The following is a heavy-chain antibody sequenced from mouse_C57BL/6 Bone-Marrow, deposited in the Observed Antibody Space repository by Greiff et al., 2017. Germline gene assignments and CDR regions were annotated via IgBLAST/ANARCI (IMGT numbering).Heavy chain of an antibody. CDR1: GYTFTSYW. D-gene: IGHD2-1*01. Sequence: QVQLQQPGTELVKPGASVKLSCKASGYTFTSYWMHWVKQRPGQGLEWIGNINTSNGGTNYNEKLQSKDTLTVDKSSSTAYMQLSILTSEDSAVYSCARIYYGNYDYWGQGTTLTVSS. CDR3: ARIYYGNYDY. CDR2: INTSNGGT. J-gene: IGHJ2*01. V-gene: IGHV1-53*01.